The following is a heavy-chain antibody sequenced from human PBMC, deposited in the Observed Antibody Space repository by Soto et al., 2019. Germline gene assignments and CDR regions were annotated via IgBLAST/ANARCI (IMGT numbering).Heavy chain of an antibody. D-gene: IGHD5-18*01. CDR2: IIPIFGTA. V-gene: IGHV1-69*06. J-gene: IGHJ6*01. CDR3: ATDGHKAMGSLLRDV. Sequence: AVKVSCKASLGTFSSYAISCVLQSPGQGLEWMGGIIPIFGTANYAQKFQGRVTITAGKSTSTAYIELSSLRCEDTAVYYGATDGHKAMGSLLRDVW. CDR1: LGTFSSYA.